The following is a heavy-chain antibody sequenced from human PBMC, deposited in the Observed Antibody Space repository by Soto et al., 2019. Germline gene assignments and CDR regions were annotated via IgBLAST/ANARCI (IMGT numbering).Heavy chain of an antibody. J-gene: IGHJ4*02. V-gene: IGHV3-23*01. Sequence: DVQLLESGGGLVQPGGSLRLSCAASGFTFNKCGISWVRQAPGKGLQWVATISGSGKTTEYADSVKGRLTISRANSRNTVHLQMNSLRVEDTAIYYCAKDVSENSGTGIADYWGQGTLVTVSS. CDR1: GFTFNKCG. D-gene: IGHD5-12*01. CDR2: ISGSGKTT. CDR3: AKDVSENSGTGIADY.